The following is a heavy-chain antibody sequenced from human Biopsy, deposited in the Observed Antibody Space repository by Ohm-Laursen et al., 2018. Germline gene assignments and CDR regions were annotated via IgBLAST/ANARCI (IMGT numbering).Heavy chain of an antibody. Sequence: SLRLSCSASGVTLSGYSMNWVRQAPGKGLEWVSSISASSSYIYYADSVKGRFTVSKENGKNSLYLHMNSLGAEDTAVYYCARFPDFWSGYYVDSWGQGTLVTVSS. J-gene: IGHJ4*02. CDR2: ISASSSYI. CDR3: ARFPDFWSGYYVDS. D-gene: IGHD3-3*01. CDR1: GVTLSGYS. V-gene: IGHV3-21*01.